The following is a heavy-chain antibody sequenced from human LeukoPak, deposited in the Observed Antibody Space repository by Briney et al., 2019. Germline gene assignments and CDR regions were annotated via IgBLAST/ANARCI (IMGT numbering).Heavy chain of an antibody. V-gene: IGHV4-59*08. CDR3: ARSRDYENLSWFDP. Sequence: SETLSLTCTVSVGSIRGYYWSWIRQPPGKGLEHIGYKLYSGKSNYEPSLQGRVTISVDTSKNQFSLKLNSVTAADTAVYYCARSRDYENLSWFDPWGQGTLVTVSS. CDR2: KLYSGKS. D-gene: IGHD3-22*01. J-gene: IGHJ5*02. CDR1: VGSIRGYY.